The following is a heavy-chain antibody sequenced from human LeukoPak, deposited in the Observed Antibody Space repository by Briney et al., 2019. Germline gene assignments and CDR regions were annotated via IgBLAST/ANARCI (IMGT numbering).Heavy chain of an antibody. CDR2: INGDGGST. Sequence: GGSLRLSCAASGFTFSSYAMSWVRQARGKGLEWVSAINGDGGSTYYADSVKGRFTISRDNANNTLSLQMNSLRVEDTAVYYCAKWGAESGSYRFVDCSGRGSLVTVS. J-gene: IGHJ4*01. V-gene: IGHV3-23*01. CDR1: GFTFSSYA. CDR3: AKWGAESGSYRFVDC. D-gene: IGHD3-10*01.